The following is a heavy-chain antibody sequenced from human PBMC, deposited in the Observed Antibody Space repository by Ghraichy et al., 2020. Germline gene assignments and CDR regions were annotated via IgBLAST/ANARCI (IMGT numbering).Heavy chain of an antibody. CDR3: ARVSGSLTYCGGDCYFTPAFYYYYYYGMDV. CDR1: GYSISSGYY. D-gene: IGHD2-21*02. V-gene: IGHV4-38-2*01. Sequence: SETLSLTCAVSGYSISSGYYWGWIRQPPGKGLEWIGSIYHSGSTYYNPSLKSRVTISVDTSKNQFSLKLSSVTAADTAVYYCARVSGSLTYCGGDCYFTPAFYYYYYYGMDVWGQGTTVTVSS. J-gene: IGHJ6*02. CDR2: IYHSGST.